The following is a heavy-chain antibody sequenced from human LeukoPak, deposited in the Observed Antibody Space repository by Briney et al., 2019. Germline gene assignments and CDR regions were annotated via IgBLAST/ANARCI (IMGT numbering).Heavy chain of an antibody. CDR3: ARERPGGTFYFYYGMDA. V-gene: IGHV3-74*01. Sequence: GGSLRLSCAASGFTFSTYWMHWVRQAPGKGLVWVPQINTDGNSTTYADSVKGRFTVSRDNAKNTLYLQMNSLRAEDTAVYYCARERPGGTFYFYYGMDAWGQGTTVTVSS. J-gene: IGHJ6*02. D-gene: IGHD1-26*01. CDR1: GFTFSTYW. CDR2: INTDGNST.